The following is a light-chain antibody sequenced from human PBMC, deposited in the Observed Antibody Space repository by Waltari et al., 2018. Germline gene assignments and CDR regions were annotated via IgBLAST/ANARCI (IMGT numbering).Light chain of an antibody. V-gene: IGLV1-47*02. CDR1: DSNIGSNY. Sequence: QSVLTQPPSLSGTPGQRVTISCSESDSNIGSNYVSWYHQLPGTAPKLLIYSNDQRPSGVPDRISGSRSGTSASLAISGLRSDDEAFYYCAAWDDSLGGWVFGGGTKLTVL. CDR2: SND. CDR3: AAWDDSLGGWV. J-gene: IGLJ3*02.